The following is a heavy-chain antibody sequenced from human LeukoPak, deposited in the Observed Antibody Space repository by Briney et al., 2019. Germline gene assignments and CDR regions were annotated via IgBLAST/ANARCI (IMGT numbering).Heavy chain of an antibody. V-gene: IGHV4-61*02. CDR2: VYTSGSA. J-gene: IGHJ3*02. Sequence: SETLSLTCTVSGGSISSGSYDWSWIRQPAGKGLDWIGRVYTSGSANYKPSLKSRVTISVDTSKNQFSLKLSSVTAADTAVYYCARGTGNAFDIWGQGTMVTVS. D-gene: IGHD1-14*01. CDR3: ARGTGNAFDI. CDR1: GGSISSGSYD.